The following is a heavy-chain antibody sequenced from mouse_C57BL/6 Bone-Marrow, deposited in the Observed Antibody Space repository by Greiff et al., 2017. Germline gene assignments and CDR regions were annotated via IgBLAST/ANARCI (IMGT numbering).Heavy chain of an antibody. Sequence: EVHLVESGGGLVQPGGSLKLSCAASGFTFSDYGMAWVRQAPRKGPEWVAFISNLAYSIYYADTVTGRFTISREKAKNTLYLEMSSLRSEDTAMYYCARHVPHYYAMDYWGQGASVTVSS. J-gene: IGHJ4*01. CDR1: GFTFSDYG. V-gene: IGHV5-15*01. CDR3: ARHVPHYYAMDY. CDR2: ISNLAYSI.